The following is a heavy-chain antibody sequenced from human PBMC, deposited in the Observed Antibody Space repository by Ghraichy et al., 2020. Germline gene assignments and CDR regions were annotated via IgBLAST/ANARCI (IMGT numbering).Heavy chain of an antibody. CDR1: GFTFISYG. V-gene: IGHV1-18*04. CDR3: ARDVVPAAEPYHYSAMDV. J-gene: IGHJ6*02. D-gene: IGHD2-15*01. Sequence: VKVSCKASGFTFISYGFNWVRQAPGQGLEWMGWISPYNENTDYAQKVQGRVTMTTDTSTGTVYMDLRSLRSDDTAVYYCARDVVPAAEPYHYSAMDVWGQGTTVTVSS. CDR2: ISPYNENT.